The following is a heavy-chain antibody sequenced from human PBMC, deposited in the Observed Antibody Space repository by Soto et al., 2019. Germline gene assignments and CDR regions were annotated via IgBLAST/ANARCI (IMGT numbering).Heavy chain of an antibody. V-gene: IGHV3-7*03. CDR1: GLTFSGHW. J-gene: IGHJ4*02. CDR2: IKPDGSET. D-gene: IGHD2-21*02. CDR3: TSRPSGMTYHAVFDF. Sequence: PGGSLRLSCAASGLTFSGHWMTCFLQTPWEGLQWVSAIKPDGSETFYVDSVKGRFTISRDNARNSLFLQMDSLRAEDTAVYYCTSRPSGMTYHAVFDFWGQGTLVTVSS.